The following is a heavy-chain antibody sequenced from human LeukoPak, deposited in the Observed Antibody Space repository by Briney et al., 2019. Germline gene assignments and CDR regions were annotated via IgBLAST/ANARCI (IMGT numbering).Heavy chain of an antibody. CDR3: ARVGGSDVLDY. Sequence: SETLSLTCAVYGGSFSGCYWSWIRQPPGKGLEWIGEINHSGSTNYNPSLKSRVTISVDTSKNQFSLKLSSVTAADTAVYYCARVGGSDVLDYWGQGTLVTVSS. J-gene: IGHJ4*02. CDR1: GGSFSGCY. V-gene: IGHV4-34*01. D-gene: IGHD2-21*02. CDR2: INHSGST.